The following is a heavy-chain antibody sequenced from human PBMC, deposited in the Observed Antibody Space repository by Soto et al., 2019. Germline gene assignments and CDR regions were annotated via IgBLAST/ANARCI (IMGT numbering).Heavy chain of an antibody. CDR1: TLRFNKYA. J-gene: IGHJ4*02. D-gene: IGHD5-18*01. CDR3: ARDYGYSYGFLDY. CDR2: ISYDGSNK. Sequence: GGSLRLSCAASTLRFNKYAMTWVRLAPGKGLEWVAVISYDGSNKYYADSVKGRFTISRDNAKNLLYLQMNSLRADDTALYYCARDYGYSYGFLDYWGQGTLVTVSS. V-gene: IGHV3-30-3*01.